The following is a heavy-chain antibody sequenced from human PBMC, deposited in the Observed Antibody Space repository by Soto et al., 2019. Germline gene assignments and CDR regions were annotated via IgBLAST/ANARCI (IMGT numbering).Heavy chain of an antibody. D-gene: IGHD4-4*01. CDR1: GFTFTSSA. CDR3: AAEDDYSNYRYYYYYGMDV. Sequence: SVKVSCKASGFTFTSSAVQWVRQARGQRLEWIGWIVVGSGNTNYAQKFQERVTITRDMSTSTAYMELSSLRSEDTAVYYCAAEDDYSNYRYYYYYGMDVWGQGTTVTVSS. J-gene: IGHJ6*02. V-gene: IGHV1-58*01. CDR2: IVVGSGNT.